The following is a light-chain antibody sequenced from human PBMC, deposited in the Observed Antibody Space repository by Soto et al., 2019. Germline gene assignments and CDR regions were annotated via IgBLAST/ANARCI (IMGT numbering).Light chain of an antibody. CDR3: SSYSSSITLV. CDR1: SSDVGGYNY. V-gene: IGLV2-14*01. Sequence: QSVLTQPASVSGSPGQSITISCTGTSSDVGGYNYVSWYQQHPGKAPKLMIYDVSNRPSGDSNRFSGSKSGNTASLTISGRQAEYEADYYCSSYSSSITLVFGGGTKLTVL. J-gene: IGLJ2*01. CDR2: DVS.